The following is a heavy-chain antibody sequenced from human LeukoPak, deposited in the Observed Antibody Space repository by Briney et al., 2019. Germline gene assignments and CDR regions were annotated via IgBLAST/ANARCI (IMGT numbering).Heavy chain of an antibody. CDR3: ATGFTRGGFDY. D-gene: IGHD3-10*01. CDR2: IIPILGIA. V-gene: IGHV1-69*04. J-gene: IGHJ4*02. Sequence: ASVKVSCKASGGTFSSYAISWVRQAPGQGLEWMGRIIPILGIANYAQKFQGRVTITADKSTSTAYMELSSLRSEDTAVYYCATGFTRGGFDYWGQGILVTVSS. CDR1: GGTFSSYA.